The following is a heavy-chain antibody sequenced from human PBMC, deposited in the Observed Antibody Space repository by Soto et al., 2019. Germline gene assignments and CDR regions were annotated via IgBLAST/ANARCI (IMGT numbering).Heavy chain of an antibody. Sequence: EVQLVESGGGLVKPGGSLRLSCAASGFTFSNAWMNWVRQAPGKGLEWVGRIKTKTDGATTDYAAPVKGRFTISRDDSENTLYLQMNSLKTEDTAVYYCTTDDLARDSSGHPPFDYWGQGTLVTVTS. D-gene: IGHD3-22*01. CDR1: GFTFSNAW. CDR2: IKTKTDGATT. V-gene: IGHV3-15*07. J-gene: IGHJ4*02. CDR3: TTDDLARDSSGHPPFDY.